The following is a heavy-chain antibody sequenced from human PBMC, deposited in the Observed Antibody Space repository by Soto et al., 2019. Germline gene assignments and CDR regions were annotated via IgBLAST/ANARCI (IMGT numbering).Heavy chain of an antibody. CDR2: IRSKTDGGTT. CDR3: TTTRPGTNVFDN. CDR1: GITFSNAW. D-gene: IGHD6-13*01. J-gene: IGHJ3*02. V-gene: IGHV3-15*01. Sequence: GGSLRLSCAASGITFSNAWMNWVRKAPGKGLEYIGRIRSKTDGGTTEYAAPVEGRFTVSRDDSKNTLYLQMSGLKTEDTAVYYCTTTRPGTNVFDNWGQGTLVTVSS.